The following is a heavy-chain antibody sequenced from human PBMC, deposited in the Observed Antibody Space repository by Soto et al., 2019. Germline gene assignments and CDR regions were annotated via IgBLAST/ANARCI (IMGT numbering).Heavy chain of an antibody. CDR1: GGTFSSYA. Sequence: QVQLVQSGAEVKKPGSSVKVSCKASGGTFSSYAISWVRQAPGQGLEWMGGIIPIFGTANYAQKFQGRVTITADESTSTGSIELGSVRSDDTAVYYCARGITHTVSYDYGMDVWGQGPTVTVSS. CDR2: IIPIFGTA. CDR3: ARGITHTVSYDYGMDV. D-gene: IGHD1-20*01. V-gene: IGHV1-69*12. J-gene: IGHJ6*01.